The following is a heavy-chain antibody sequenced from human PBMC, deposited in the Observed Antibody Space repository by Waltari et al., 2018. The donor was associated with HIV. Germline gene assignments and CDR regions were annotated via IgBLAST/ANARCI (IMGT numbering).Heavy chain of an antibody. Sequence: EVQLVESGGGLVKPGGYLRLSCAASGFTFSNAWMSWVRQAPGKGLEWVGRIKSKTDGGTTDYAAPVKGRFTISRDDSKSTLYFQMNSLKTDDTAVYYCTALLYYFEYWGQGTLVTVSS. J-gene: IGHJ4*02. V-gene: IGHV3-15*05. CDR1: GFTFSNAW. CDR2: IKSKTDGGTT. D-gene: IGHD2-15*01. CDR3: TALLYYFEY.